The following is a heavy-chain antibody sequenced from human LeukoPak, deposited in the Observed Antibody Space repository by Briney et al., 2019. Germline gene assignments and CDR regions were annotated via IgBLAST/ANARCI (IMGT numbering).Heavy chain of an antibody. J-gene: IGHJ4*02. D-gene: IGHD3-10*01. V-gene: IGHV3-23*01. CDR1: GFTFSSYA. CDR2: ISGSGGST. CDR3: ASDRGGYGSGSYDY. Sequence: GGSLRLSCAASGFTFSSYAMSWVRQAPGKGLEWVSAISGSGGSTYYADSVKGPFTISRDHSKNTLYLQMNSLRAEDTAVYYCASDRGGYGSGSYDYWGQGTLVTVSS.